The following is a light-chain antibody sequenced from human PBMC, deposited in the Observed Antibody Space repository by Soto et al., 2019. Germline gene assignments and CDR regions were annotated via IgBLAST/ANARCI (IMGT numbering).Light chain of an antibody. V-gene: IGKV3D-20*02. CDR3: QQRHNWPIT. Sequence: EIALSQSPRTLSLSPGERATLSCRASQSGSSSYLAWYQQKHGQAPRLPIYGASSRDTGIPDRFSGSGSGTDFTLTISGLEPADLGVYYCQQRHNWPITFGQGTRLEI. CDR2: GAS. J-gene: IGKJ5*01. CDR1: QSGSSSY.